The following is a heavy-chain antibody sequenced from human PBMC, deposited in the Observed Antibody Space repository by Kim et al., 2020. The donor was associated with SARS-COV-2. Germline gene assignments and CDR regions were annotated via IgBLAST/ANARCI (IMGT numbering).Heavy chain of an antibody. CDR3: ARARGGTMIEVVIGAFDI. J-gene: IGHJ3*02. V-gene: IGHV4-31*02. D-gene: IGHD3-22*01. Sequence: SRVTIAVDTSKNQFSLKRSSVTAADTAVYYCARARGGTMIEVVIGAFDIWGQGTMVTVSS.